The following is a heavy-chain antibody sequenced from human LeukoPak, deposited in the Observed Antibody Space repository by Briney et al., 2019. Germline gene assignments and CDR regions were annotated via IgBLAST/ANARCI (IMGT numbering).Heavy chain of an antibody. V-gene: IGHV3-30*18. CDR2: ISYDGSNK. CDR1: GFTFSSHG. D-gene: IGHD1-26*01. J-gene: IGHJ5*02. Sequence: GRSLRLSCAASGFTFSSHGMHWVRQAPGKGLEWVAVISYDGSNKYYADSVKGRFTISRDNSKNTLYLQMNSLRAEDTAVYYCAKTIVGAAWFDPWGQGTLVTVSS. CDR3: AKTIVGAAWFDP.